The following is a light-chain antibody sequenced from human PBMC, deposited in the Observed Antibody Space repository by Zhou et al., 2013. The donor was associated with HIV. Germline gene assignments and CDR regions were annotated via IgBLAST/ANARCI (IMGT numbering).Light chain of an antibody. V-gene: IGKV1-5*03. CDR2: KAS. Sequence: DIQMTQSPSALSASVGDRVTITCRASQSISSWLAWYQQKPGKAPKLLIYKASSLESGVPSRFSGSGSGTEFTLTISSLQPEDFATYYCQQYYSNPPVTFGQGTKLEIK. CDR3: QQYYSNPPVT. J-gene: IGKJ2*01. CDR1: QSISSW.